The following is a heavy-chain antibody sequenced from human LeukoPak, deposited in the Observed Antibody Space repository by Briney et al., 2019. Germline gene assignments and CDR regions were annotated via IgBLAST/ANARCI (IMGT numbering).Heavy chain of an antibody. J-gene: IGHJ4*02. Sequence: SQTLSLTCAISGDSVSNNSAALNWSRQSPSRGLEWLVRTYYRSKWYNDYAVSVKSRITINPDTSKNQFSLQLNSVTPEDTAVYYCARDRVRSYYFDSWGQGTLVTVSS. CDR2: TYYRSKWYN. CDR3: ARDRVRSYYFDS. V-gene: IGHV6-1*01. CDR1: GDSVSNNSAA. D-gene: IGHD3-10*01.